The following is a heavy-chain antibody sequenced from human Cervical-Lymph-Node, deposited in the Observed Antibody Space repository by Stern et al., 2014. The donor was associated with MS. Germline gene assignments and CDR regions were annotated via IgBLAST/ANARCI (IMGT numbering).Heavy chain of an antibody. CDR2: ISSSSSTI. CDR3: AREAAYCGGDCYPNWFDP. V-gene: IGHV3-48*02. CDR1: GFTFSSYS. Sequence: EVHLVESGGGLVQPGGSLRLSCAASGFTFSSYSMNWVRQAPGKGLEWVSYISSSSSTIYYADSVKGRFTISRDNAKNSLYLQMNSLRDEDTAVYYCAREAAYCGGDCYPNWFDPWGQGTLVTVSS. D-gene: IGHD2-21*02. J-gene: IGHJ5*02.